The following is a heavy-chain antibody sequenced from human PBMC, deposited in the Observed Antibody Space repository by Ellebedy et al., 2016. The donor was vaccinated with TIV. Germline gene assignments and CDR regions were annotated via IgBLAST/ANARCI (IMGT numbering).Heavy chain of an antibody. D-gene: IGHD3-10*01. CDR2: IRSSTSYR. CDR3: ARDRKAERGVTFDS. CDR1: GFTLSDYA. Sequence: GGSLRLSXVASGFTLSDYAMNWLRQAPGKGLEWVSSIRSSTSYRYCADSVEGRFTLSRDSAKNSLYLQMNSLRADDTAVYYCARDRKAERGVTFDSWGQGTLVIVSS. V-gene: IGHV3-21*01. J-gene: IGHJ4*02.